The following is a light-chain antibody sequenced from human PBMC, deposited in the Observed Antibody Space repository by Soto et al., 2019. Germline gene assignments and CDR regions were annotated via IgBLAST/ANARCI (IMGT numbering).Light chain of an antibody. CDR3: QQYNNWPLT. J-gene: IGKJ4*01. CDR1: QSVSNF. Sequence: EIVLTQSPVTLSLSPGERATLSCRASQSVSNFLAWYQQKPGQAPRLLIYGASTRATGIPARFSGSGSGTEFTLIISGLQSEDFAVYYCQQYNNWPLTFGGGTKVDI. V-gene: IGKV3-15*01. CDR2: GAS.